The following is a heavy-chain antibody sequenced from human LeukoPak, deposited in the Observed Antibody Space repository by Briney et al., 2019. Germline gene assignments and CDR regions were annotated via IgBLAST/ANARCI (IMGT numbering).Heavy chain of an antibody. CDR3: ARGGYCSSTSCYTENWFDP. CDR1: GYTFTGYY. V-gene: IGHV1-8*02. CDR2: MNPNSGNT. D-gene: IGHD2-2*02. Sequence: GASVKVSCKASGYTFTGYYMHWVRQATGQGLEWMGWMNPNSGNTGYAQKFQGRVTMTRNTSISTAYMELSSLRSEDTAVYYCARGGYCSSTSCYTENWFDPWGQGTLVTVSS. J-gene: IGHJ5*02.